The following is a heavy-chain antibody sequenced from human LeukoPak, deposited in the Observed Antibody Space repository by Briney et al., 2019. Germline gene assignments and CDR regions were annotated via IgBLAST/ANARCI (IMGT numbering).Heavy chain of an antibody. D-gene: IGHD2-15*01. CDR1: GFTFTSYA. Sequence: PGGSLRLSCAVSGFTFTSYAIYWVRQAPGKGLEWVAVTSHDGSYKYYADSVKGRFTISRDNAKNSLYLQMNSLRAEDTAVYYCARVKGYCSGGSCYNWFDPWGQGTLVTVSS. V-gene: IGHV3-30*04. CDR3: ARVKGYCSGGSCYNWFDP. J-gene: IGHJ5*02. CDR2: TSHDGSYK.